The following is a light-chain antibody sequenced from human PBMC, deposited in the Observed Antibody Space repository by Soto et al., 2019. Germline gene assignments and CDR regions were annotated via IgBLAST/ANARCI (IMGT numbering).Light chain of an antibody. J-gene: IGKJ4*01. CDR1: QSISST. CDR3: QQRSNWPLT. V-gene: IGKV3-11*01. CDR2: DAS. Sequence: EIVMTQSPATLSVSPGEGATLSCRASQSISSTLAWYQQKPGQAPRLVIFDASTRATGIPDRFTGSGSGTDFTLTISSLEPEDFAVYYCQQRSNWPLTFGGGTKVDTK.